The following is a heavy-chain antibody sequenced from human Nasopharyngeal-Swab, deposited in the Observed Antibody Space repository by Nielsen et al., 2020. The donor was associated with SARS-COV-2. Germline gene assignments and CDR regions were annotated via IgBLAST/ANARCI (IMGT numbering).Heavy chain of an antibody. CDR2: IYYSGSI. J-gene: IGHJ6*02. CDR3: ARTLGGGYYYGLDV. CDR1: GYSISNSNW. V-gene: IGHV4-28*05. D-gene: IGHD3-3*02. Sequence: SETLSLTCAVSGYSISNSNWWGWIWLSPGKGLEWIGYIYYSGSIYYNPALKTRVTMSVDTSKNQFSLKLSSVTAVDTAVYYCARTLGGGYYYGLDVWGLGTTVTVS.